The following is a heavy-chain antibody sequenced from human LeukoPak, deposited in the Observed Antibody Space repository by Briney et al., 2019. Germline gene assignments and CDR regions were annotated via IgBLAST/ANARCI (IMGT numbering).Heavy chain of an antibody. D-gene: IGHD6-19*01. J-gene: IGHJ4*02. CDR3: AKVQYSSGWYGPYFDY. CDR1: GLTFSSYA. Sequence: GGSLRLSCAASGLTFSSYAMSWVRQAPGKGLEWVSAISGSGGSTYYAASVKGRFTISRDNSKNTLYLQMNSRRAEDTAVYYCAKVQYSSGWYGPYFDYWGQGTLVTVSS. V-gene: IGHV3-23*01. CDR2: ISGSGGST.